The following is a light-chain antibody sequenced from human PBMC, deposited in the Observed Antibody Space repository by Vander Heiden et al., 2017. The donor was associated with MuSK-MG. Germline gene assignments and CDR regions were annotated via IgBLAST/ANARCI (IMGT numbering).Light chain of an antibody. V-gene: IGKV3-11*01. J-gene: IGKJ4*01. CDR2: DAS. CDR1: QIVTRH. CDR3: QQRSNWPPT. Sequence: EIVLTQSPDILSLSPGERASVSCRASQIVTRHLAWYQQKPGQAPRLLIYDASNRATGIPARFSGRGSGTDFTLTISKLEPEDFAVYYCQQRSNWPPTFGGGTKVEIK.